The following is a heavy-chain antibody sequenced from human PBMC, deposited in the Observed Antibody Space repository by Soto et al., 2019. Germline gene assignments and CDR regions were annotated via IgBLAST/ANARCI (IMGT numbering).Heavy chain of an antibody. V-gene: IGHV3-23*01. CDR2: ITGSGGSA. J-gene: IGHJ6*02. Sequence: PGGSLRLSCAASGFTFSNFVMSWVRQVPGKGLEWVSAITGSGGSAYYADSVKGRFTISRDNSKSTVFLEMSSLGAADTAVYYCAVNLGQNYYRLDVWGQGTKVTVSS. D-gene: IGHD1-26*01. CDR1: GFTFSNFV. CDR3: AVNLGQNYYRLDV.